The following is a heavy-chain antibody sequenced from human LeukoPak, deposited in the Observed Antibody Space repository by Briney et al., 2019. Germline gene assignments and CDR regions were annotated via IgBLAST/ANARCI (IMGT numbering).Heavy chain of an antibody. Sequence: GGSLRLSCAASGFTFSSYAMSWVRQAPGKGLEWVSSISGGGGSTYHADSVKGRFTISRDNSKNMLYLQMNSLRAEDTAVYYCATIAAAGNYFDYWGQGTLVTVSS. CDR2: ISGGGGST. J-gene: IGHJ4*02. V-gene: IGHV3-23*01. CDR3: ATIAAAGNYFDY. CDR1: GFTFSSYA. D-gene: IGHD6-13*01.